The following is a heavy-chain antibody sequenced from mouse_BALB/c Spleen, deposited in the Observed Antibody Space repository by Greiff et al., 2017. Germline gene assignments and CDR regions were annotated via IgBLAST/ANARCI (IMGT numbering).Heavy chain of an antibody. CDR1: GYSFTSYW. CDR2: IDPSDSET. J-gene: IGHJ1*01. V-gene: IGHV1-74*01. CDR3: AKEGIDWYLDV. Sequence: VQLQQSGPQLVRPGASVKISCKASGYSFTSYWMPWVKQRPGQGLEWIGMIDPSDSETRLNQTFKDKATLTVDKSSSTAYMQLSSPTSEDSAVYDGAKEGIDWYLDVWGAGTTVTVSA.